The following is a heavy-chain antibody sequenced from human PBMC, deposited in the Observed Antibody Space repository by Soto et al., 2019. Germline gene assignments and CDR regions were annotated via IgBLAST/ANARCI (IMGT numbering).Heavy chain of an antibody. CDR2: ISSSSNNI. CDR1: EFIFSSYR. Sequence: PGGSLRLSCVASEFIFSSYRMHWVRQAPGKGLEWVSSISSSSNNINYVDSVKGRFTISRDNAKTSMYLQMNSLRAEDTAVYYCAKAGWGLLPGPYLDYWGQGTLVTVSS. V-gene: IGHV3-21*06. J-gene: IGHJ4*02. CDR3: AKAGWGLLPGPYLDY. D-gene: IGHD1-26*01.